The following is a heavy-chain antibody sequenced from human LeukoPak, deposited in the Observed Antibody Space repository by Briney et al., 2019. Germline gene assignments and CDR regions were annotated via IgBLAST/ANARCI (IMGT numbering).Heavy chain of an antibody. CDR1: GFTFGDYA. J-gene: IGHJ4*02. D-gene: IGHD2-21*02. V-gene: IGHV3-49*04. Sequence: GGSLRLSCTASGFTFGDYAMSWVRQAPGKGLEWVGFIRSKAYGGTTEYAASVKGRFTISRDDSKSIAYPQMNSLKTEDTAVYYCTTAGFDYWGQGTLVTVSS. CDR2: IRSKAYGGTT. CDR3: TTAGFDY.